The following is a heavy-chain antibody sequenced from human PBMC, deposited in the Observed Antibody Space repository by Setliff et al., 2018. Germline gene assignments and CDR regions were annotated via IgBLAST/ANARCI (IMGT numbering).Heavy chain of an antibody. CDR2: IYYSGST. Sequence: TETLSLTCTVSGGSISSSSYYWGWIRQPPGKGLEWIGSIYYSGSTYYNPSLKSRVTISVDKSKNQFSLKLSSVTAADTAVYYCARRVGSVGIQLPDYWGQGTLVTVSS. CDR3: ARRVGSVGIQLPDY. D-gene: IGHD5-18*01. J-gene: IGHJ4*02. V-gene: IGHV4-39*07. CDR1: GGSISSSSYY.